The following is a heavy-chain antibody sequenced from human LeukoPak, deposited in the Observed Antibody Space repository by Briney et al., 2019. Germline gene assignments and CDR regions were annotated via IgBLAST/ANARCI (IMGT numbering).Heavy chain of an antibody. Sequence: GGSLRLSCAASGCSFGGYAMNWVRQAPGKGLEWVAGLSGSGSTKFDADSVRGRSTISRDNSQGTLFLQMNSLRVEDTAVYYCAKSYRGYTSSYYDYWGQGTLVTVST. V-gene: IGHV3-23*01. J-gene: IGHJ4*02. D-gene: IGHD6-13*01. CDR3: AKSYRGYTSSYYDY. CDR2: LSGSGSTK. CDR1: GCSFGGYA.